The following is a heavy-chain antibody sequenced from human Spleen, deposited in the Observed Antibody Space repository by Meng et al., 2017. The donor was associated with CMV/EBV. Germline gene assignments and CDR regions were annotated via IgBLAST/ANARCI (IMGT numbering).Heavy chain of an antibody. V-gene: IGHV1-46*01. Sequence: ASVKVSCKASGYTFTSYYMHWVRQAPRPGLEWMGIINPSGGSTSYAQKFQGRVTMTRDTSTSTVYMELSRLRSDDTAVYYCARVDIVVVPAAYKIYYYYYGMDVWGQGTTVTVSS. CDR3: ARVDIVVVPAAYKIYYYYYGMDV. CDR1: GYTFTSYY. D-gene: IGHD2-2*03. J-gene: IGHJ6*02. CDR2: INPSGGST.